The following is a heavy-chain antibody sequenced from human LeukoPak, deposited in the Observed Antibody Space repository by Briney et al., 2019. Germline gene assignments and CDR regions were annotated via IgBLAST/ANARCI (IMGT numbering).Heavy chain of an antibody. V-gene: IGHV5-10-1*01. Sequence: GESVKISCKGSGYSFTSYWINWVRHMPGKGLEWMGRIECSDSNVNYNPSFQGHVTISVEKTISIAYLQWNSLNALDTAMYCCARHDSGSWYVWLVDYWGERTLVSVSS. D-gene: IGHD6-13*01. CDR3: ARHDSGSWYVWLVDY. CDR2: IECSDSNV. J-gene: IGHJ4*02. CDR1: GYSFTSYW.